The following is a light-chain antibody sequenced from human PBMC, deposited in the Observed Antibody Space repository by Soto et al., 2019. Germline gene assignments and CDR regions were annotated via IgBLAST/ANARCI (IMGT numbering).Light chain of an antibody. J-gene: IGKJ1*01. CDR1: QDIRSD. CDR3: QQSSSTPWT. V-gene: IGKV1-17*01. CDR2: AAS. Sequence: DIQMTQSPSSLSASVGDRVTITCRASQDIRSDLGWFQQKPGKAPKRLIYAASTLESGVPSRFSGSRSGTEFTLTISSLQPEDFATYYCQQSSSTPWTFGQGTKVE.